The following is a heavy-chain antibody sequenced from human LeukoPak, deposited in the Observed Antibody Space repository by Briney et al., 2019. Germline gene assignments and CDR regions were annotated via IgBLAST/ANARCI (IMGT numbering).Heavy chain of an antibody. CDR3: ASPTVVVPAAKPGDYYYYGMDV. V-gene: IGHV1-2*02. CDR2: INPNSGGT. Sequence: GASVKVSCKASGYTFTGYYMHWVRQAPGQGLEWMGWINPNSGGTNYAQKFQGRVTMTRDTSISTAYMELSRLRSDDTAVYYCASPTVVVPAAKPGDYYYYGMDVWGQGTTVTVSS. J-gene: IGHJ6*02. D-gene: IGHD2-2*01. CDR1: GYTFTGYY.